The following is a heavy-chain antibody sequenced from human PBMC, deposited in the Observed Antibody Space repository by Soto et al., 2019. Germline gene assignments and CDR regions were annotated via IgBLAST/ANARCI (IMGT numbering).Heavy chain of an antibody. V-gene: IGHV1-8*01. D-gene: IGHD6-13*01. CDR2: MNTNSDDT. Sequence: ASVKVSCKTSGYTFTSYDINWVRQAPGQGLEWVGWMNTNSDDTRSAQKFRGRLTLTRDKSMRAVYMKLSNLRPDDTAVYYCAREWSAAGHFYGLDVWGQGTTVTVSS. CDR1: GYTFTSYD. J-gene: IGHJ6*02. CDR3: AREWSAAGHFYGLDV.